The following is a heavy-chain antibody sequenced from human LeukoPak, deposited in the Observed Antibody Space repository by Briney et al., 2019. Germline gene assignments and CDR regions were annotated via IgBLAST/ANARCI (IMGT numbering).Heavy chain of an antibody. CDR1: GFTFSSYE. CDR3: ARDTTYYYGSGSYGFNDY. J-gene: IGHJ4*02. V-gene: IGHV3-48*03. Sequence: GGSPRLSCAASGFTFSSYEMNWVRQAPGKGLEWVSYISSSGSTIYYADSVKGRFTISRDNAKNSLYLQMNSLRAEDTAVYYCARDTTYYYGSGSYGFNDYWGQGTLVTVSS. D-gene: IGHD3-10*01. CDR2: ISSSGSTI.